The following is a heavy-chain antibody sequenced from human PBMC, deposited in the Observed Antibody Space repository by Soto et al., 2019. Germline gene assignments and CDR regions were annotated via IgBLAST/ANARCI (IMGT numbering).Heavy chain of an antibody. J-gene: IGHJ1*01. Sequence: QVQLVQSGAEVKKPGASVKVSCKASGYTFTSYAISWVRQAPGKGLEWMGWISAYIGNTNYAQKLQGRVAMTTDTPTTKAYMGLRSLRSDDTAVYYCARSGRPAGYWGQGTLVTVSS. V-gene: IGHV1-18*01. CDR1: GYTFTSYA. D-gene: IGHD3-10*01. CDR3: ARSGRPAGY. CDR2: ISAYIGNT.